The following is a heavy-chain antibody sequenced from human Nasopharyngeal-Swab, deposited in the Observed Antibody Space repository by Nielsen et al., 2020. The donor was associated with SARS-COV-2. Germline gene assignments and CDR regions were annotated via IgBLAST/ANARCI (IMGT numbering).Heavy chain of an antibody. J-gene: IGHJ5*02. CDR3: ATAPPIRCGEETGWFDP. D-gene: IGHD1-14*01. CDR1: GYTFTSYA. V-gene: IGHV1-3*01. Sequence: ASVKVSCKASGYTFTSYAMHWVRQAPGQRLEWMGWINAGNGNTKYSQKFQGRVTITRDTSASTAYMELSSLRSEDTAVYYCATAPPIRCGEETGWFDPWGQGTLVTVSS. CDR2: INAGNGNT.